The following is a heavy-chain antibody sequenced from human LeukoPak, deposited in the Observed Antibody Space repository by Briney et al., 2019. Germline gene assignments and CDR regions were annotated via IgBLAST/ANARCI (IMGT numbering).Heavy chain of an antibody. V-gene: IGHV1-2*02. Sequence: ASVKVSCKASRYTFTGYYMHWVRQAPGQGLEWMGWINPNSGGTNYAQKFQGRVTMTRDTSISTAYMELSRLKSDDTAVYYCARLADYYDSSGSASWGQGTLVTVSS. CDR3: ARLADYYDSSGSAS. CDR2: INPNSGGT. D-gene: IGHD3-22*01. J-gene: IGHJ5*02. CDR1: RYTFTGYY.